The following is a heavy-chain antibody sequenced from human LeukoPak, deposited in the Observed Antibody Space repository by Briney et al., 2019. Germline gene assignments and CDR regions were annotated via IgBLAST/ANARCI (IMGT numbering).Heavy chain of an antibody. CDR1: GGSISSSSYY. CDR2: IYYSGST. Sequence: SETLSLTCTVSGGSISSSSYYWGWIRQPPGKGLEWIGSIYYSGSTYYNPSLKSRVTISVDTSKNQFSLKLSSVTAADTAVYYCARLVGSSGWHFDYWGQGTLVTVSS. CDR3: ARLVGSSGWHFDY. J-gene: IGHJ4*02. V-gene: IGHV4-39*01. D-gene: IGHD6-19*01.